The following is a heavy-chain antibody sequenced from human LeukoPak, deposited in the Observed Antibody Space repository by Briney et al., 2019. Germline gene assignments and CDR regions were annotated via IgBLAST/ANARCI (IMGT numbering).Heavy chain of an antibody. V-gene: IGHV4-31*03. Sequence: PSQTLSLTCIVSGGSISSGGYYWSWIRQHPGKGLEWIGYICYNGNTYYNPSLKSRVSISKDTSKNHFSLKLSSVTAADTAVYYCARAVTSYYFDYWGQGTLVTVSS. D-gene: IGHD4-17*01. CDR3: ARAVTSYYFDY. J-gene: IGHJ4*02. CDR2: ICYNGNT. CDR1: GGSISSGGYY.